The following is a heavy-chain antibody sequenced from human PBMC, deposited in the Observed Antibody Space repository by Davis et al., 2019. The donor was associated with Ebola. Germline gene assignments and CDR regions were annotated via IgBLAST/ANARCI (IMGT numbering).Heavy chain of an antibody. V-gene: IGHV3-53*05. CDR2: IYDQSS. J-gene: IGHJ4*02. D-gene: IGHD6-19*01. Sequence: GGSLRLSCAVSGFAVSSNHMSWVRQAPGKGLEWVSVIYDQSSAYADAVRGRFIISRDKSNNTLYLQMNSLRVDDTAVYHCATTQWLREFDNWGQGTLVTVSS. CDR1: GFAVSSNH. CDR3: ATTQWLREFDN.